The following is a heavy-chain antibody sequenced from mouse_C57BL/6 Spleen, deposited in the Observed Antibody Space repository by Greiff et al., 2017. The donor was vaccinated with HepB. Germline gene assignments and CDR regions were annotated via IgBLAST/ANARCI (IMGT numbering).Heavy chain of an antibody. Sequence: QVQLKQPGAELVKPGASVKLSCKASGYTFTSYWMQWVKQRPGQGLEWIGEIDPSDSYTNYNQKFKGKATLTVDTSSSTAYMQLSSLTSEDSAVYYCARHDGYSNGDYDMDDWGKGTSVTVSS. V-gene: IGHV1-50*01. D-gene: IGHD2-5*01. CDR3: ARHDGYSNGDYDMDD. J-gene: IGHJ4*01. CDR2: IDPSDSYT. CDR1: GYTFTSYW.